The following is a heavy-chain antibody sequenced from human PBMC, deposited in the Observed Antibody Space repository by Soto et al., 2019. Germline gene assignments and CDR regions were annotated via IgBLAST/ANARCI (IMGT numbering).Heavy chain of an antibody. Sequence: GGSLRLSCAGSGFTFSSYDMHWVRQATGKGLEWVSAIGTAGDTYYPGSVKGRFTISRENAKNSLYLQMNSLRAGDTAVYYCARARTGTAHLDAFDIWGQGTMVTVSS. CDR2: IGTAGDT. J-gene: IGHJ3*02. CDR3: ARARTGTAHLDAFDI. D-gene: IGHD1-1*01. CDR1: GFTFSSYD. V-gene: IGHV3-13*01.